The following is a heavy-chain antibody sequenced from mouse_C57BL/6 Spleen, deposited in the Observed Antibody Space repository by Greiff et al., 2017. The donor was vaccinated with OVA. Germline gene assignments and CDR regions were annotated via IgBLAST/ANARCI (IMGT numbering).Heavy chain of an antibody. CDR1: GFSLTSYG. CDR2: IWRGGST. CDR3: AKNSYGSWYYFDY. D-gene: IGHD1-1*01. Sequence: QVQLQQSGPGLVQPSQSLSITCTVSGFSLTSYGVHWVRQSPGKGLEWLGVIWRGGSTDYNAAFMSRLSITKDNSKSQVFFKMNSLQADDTAIYYCAKNSYGSWYYFDYWGQGTTLTVSS. J-gene: IGHJ2*01. V-gene: IGHV2-5*01.